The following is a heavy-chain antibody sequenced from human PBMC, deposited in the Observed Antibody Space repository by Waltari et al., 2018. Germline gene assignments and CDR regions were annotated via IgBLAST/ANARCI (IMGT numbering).Heavy chain of an antibody. CDR2: INHSGST. CDR1: GGSFSDYS. D-gene: IGHD3-16*01. Sequence: QVQLQQWGAGLLKPSETLSLTCAVYGGSFSDYSWSWIRQPPGKGLEWIVEINHSGSTNYNPSLKSRITISIDTSKNQFSLKLSSVTAADTAVYYCARVQDYVRDYWGQGTLVTVSS. CDR3: ARVQDYVRDY. V-gene: IGHV4-34*01. J-gene: IGHJ4*02.